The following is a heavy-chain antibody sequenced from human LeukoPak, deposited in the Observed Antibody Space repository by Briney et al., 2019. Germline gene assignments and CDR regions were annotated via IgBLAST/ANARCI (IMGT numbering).Heavy chain of an antibody. J-gene: IGHJ4*02. CDR3: ARAPHMGYDFFDY. CDR1: GYTLTELS. Sequence: ASVKVSCKVSGYTLTELSMHWVRQAPGKGLEWMGGFDPEDGETNYAQKFQGRVTITADKSTSTAYMELSSLRSEDTAVYYCARAPHMGYDFFDYWGQGTLVTVSS. CDR2: FDPEDGET. V-gene: IGHV1-24*01. D-gene: IGHD3-3*01.